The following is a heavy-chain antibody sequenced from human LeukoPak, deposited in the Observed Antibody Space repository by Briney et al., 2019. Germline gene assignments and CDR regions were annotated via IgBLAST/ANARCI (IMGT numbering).Heavy chain of an antibody. Sequence: GGSLRLSCAASGFTFSSYNMNWVRQAPGKGLEWVSSISSTSSYIYYADSVKGRFTISRDNAKNSLYLQMNSLRAEDTAVYYCARGITMIVVVNDYWGQGTLVTVSS. V-gene: IGHV3-21*01. CDR3: ARGITMIVVVNDY. D-gene: IGHD3-22*01. J-gene: IGHJ4*02. CDR2: ISSTSSYI. CDR1: GFTFSSYN.